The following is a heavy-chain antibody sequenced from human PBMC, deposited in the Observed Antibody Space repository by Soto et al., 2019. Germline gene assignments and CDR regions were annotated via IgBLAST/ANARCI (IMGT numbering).Heavy chain of an antibody. Sequence: PSETLSLTCAVSGGSISSSNWWSWVRQPPGKGLEWIGEIYHSGSTNYNPSLKSRVTISVDKSKNQFSLKLSSVTAADTAVYYCARVMYYYGSGTTDYWGQGTLVTVSS. J-gene: IGHJ4*02. CDR2: IYHSGST. V-gene: IGHV4-4*02. CDR1: GGSISSSNW. D-gene: IGHD3-10*01. CDR3: ARVMYYYGSGTTDY.